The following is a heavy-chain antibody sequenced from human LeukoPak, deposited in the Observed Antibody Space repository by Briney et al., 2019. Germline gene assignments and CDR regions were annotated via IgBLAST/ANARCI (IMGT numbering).Heavy chain of an antibody. CDR1: GYSFTDYY. CDR2: INPKGGGI. CDR3: ARDHRRIAVAGTCQGY. V-gene: IGHV1-2*02. J-gene: IGHJ4*02. D-gene: IGHD6-19*01. Sequence: ASVKVSCKASGYSFTDYYIHWARQAPGQGLEWMGWINPKGGGINYAPEFQGRVTMTRDTSITTAYMELSSLRSDDTAVYYCARDHRRIAVAGTCQGYWGQGTLVTVSS.